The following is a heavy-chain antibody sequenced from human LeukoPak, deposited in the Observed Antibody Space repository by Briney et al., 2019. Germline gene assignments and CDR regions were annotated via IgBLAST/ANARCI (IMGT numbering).Heavy chain of an antibody. D-gene: IGHD3-3*01. CDR1: GYTLTELS. CDR2: FDPEDGET. V-gene: IGHV1-24*01. Sequence: ASVTVSCKVSGYTLTELSMHWVRQASGKGLEWMGGFDPEDGETIYAQKFQGRVTMTEDTSTDTAYMELSSLRSEDTAVYYCARSGITIFGVVITNLNYYYGMDVWGQGTTVTVSS. J-gene: IGHJ6*02. CDR3: ARSGITIFGVVITNLNYYYGMDV.